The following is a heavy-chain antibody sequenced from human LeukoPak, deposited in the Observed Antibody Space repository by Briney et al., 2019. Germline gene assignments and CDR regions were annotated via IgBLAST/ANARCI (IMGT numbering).Heavy chain of an antibody. V-gene: IGHV3-21*01. CDR3: ARGKN. J-gene: IGHJ4*02. CDR2: ISSSSSYI. CDR1: GFTFSSYS. Sequence: GGSLRLSCAASGFTFSSYSMNWVRQAPGKGLEWVSSISSSSSYIYYADSAKGRFTISRDNAKNSLYLQMNSLRAEDTAVYYCARGKNWGQGTLVTVSS.